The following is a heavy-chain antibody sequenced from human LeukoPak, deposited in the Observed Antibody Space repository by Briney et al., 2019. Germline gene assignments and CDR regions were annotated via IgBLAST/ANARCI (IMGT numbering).Heavy chain of an antibody. CDR3: ARGSVGTPPPFDY. D-gene: IGHD2-15*01. CDR2: LSYDGSRQ. V-gene: IGHV3-30-3*01. J-gene: IGHJ4*02. Sequence: VALLSYDGSRQYYADSVKGRFTISRDSSTLYLQMNSLRTEDTAVYYCARGSVGTPPPFDYWGQGTLVTVSS.